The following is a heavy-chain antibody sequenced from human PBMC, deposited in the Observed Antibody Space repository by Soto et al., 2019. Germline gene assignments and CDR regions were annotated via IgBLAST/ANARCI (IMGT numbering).Heavy chain of an antibody. CDR2: IWYDGSNK. D-gene: IGHD4-17*01. CDR3: ASGVLVTTVTTDY. CDR1: GFTFSSYG. Sequence: GGSLRLSCAASGFTFSSYGMHWVRQAPGKGLEWVAVIWYDGSNKYYADSVKGRFTISRDNSKNTLYLQMNSLRAEDTAVYYCASGVLVTTVTTDYWGQGTLVTVSS. V-gene: IGHV3-33*01. J-gene: IGHJ4*02.